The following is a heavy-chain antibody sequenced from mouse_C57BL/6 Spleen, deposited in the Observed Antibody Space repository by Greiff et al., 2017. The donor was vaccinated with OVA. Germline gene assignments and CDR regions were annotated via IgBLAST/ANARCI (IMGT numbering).Heavy chain of an antibody. D-gene: IGHD1-1*01. J-gene: IGHJ2*01. CDR3: ARSHTVVAPFDY. Sequence: QVQLQQPGAELVKPGASVKLSCKASGYTFTSYWMHWVKQRPGQGLEWIGMIHPNSGSTNYNEKFKSKATLTVDKSSSTAYMQLSSLTSEDSAVYYCARSHTVVAPFDYWGQGTTLTVSS. CDR2: IHPNSGST. V-gene: IGHV1-64*01. CDR1: GYTFTSYW.